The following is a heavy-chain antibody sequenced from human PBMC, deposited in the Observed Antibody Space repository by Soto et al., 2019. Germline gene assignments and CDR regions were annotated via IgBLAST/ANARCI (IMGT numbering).Heavy chain of an antibody. V-gene: IGHV4-34*01. Sequence: PSETLSLTCAAYGGSFSGHSWTWIRQSPGKGLEWIGDINHSGRVKYSPSLKSRVTISLDTSKNQFSLTLSAVTAADTAMYYCSSRAYDTNGYYRFDPWGQGTLGTVSS. CDR3: SSRAYDTNGYYRFDP. CDR1: GGSFSGHS. CDR2: INHSGRV. J-gene: IGHJ5*01. D-gene: IGHD3-22*01.